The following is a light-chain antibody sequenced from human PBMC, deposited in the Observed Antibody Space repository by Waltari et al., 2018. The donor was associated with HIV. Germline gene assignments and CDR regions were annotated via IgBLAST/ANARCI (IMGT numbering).Light chain of an antibody. CDR3: QQYGGSRNT. CDR1: QTISSN. V-gene: IGKV3-15*01. J-gene: IGKJ4*01. Sequence: EIVMTQSPATLSVSPGERATLSCRASQTISSNLAWYQHNPGQSPRLLIYAASTRATGIPARFSASGSGTEFTLTISSLQSEDFAVYYCQQYGGSRNTFGGGTKVEIK. CDR2: AAS.